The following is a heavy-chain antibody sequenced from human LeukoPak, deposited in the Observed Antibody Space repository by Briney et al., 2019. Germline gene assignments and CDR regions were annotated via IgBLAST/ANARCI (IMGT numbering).Heavy chain of an antibody. CDR2: ITASGTAM. V-gene: IGHV3-48*02. CDR1: GFTFSSYS. CDR3: ASSGSYRFDY. J-gene: IGHJ4*02. Sequence: GGSLRLSCAASGFTFSSYSMNWVHQAPGKGLEWVSHITASGTAMFYADSVKGRFTISRDNAKNSLYLQMNSLRDEDTAVYYCASSGSYRFDYWGQGTLVTVSS. D-gene: IGHD1-26*01.